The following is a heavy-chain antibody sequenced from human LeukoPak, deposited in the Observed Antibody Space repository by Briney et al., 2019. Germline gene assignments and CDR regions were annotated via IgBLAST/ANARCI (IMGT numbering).Heavy chain of an antibody. D-gene: IGHD3-22*01. Sequence: GGSLRLSCAASGLTFSSYAMSWVRQAPGKGLVWVSRIKSDGSTNYADSVKGRFTISRDNAKNTVSLQMNSLRAEDTGVYYCARAPSEIGGYYPEYFRHWGQGTLVTVSS. V-gene: IGHV3-74*01. J-gene: IGHJ1*01. CDR1: GLTFSSYA. CDR2: IKSDGST. CDR3: ARAPSEIGGYYPEYFRH.